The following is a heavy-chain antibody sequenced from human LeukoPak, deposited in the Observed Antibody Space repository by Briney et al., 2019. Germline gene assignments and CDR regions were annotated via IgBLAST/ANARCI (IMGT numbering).Heavy chain of an antibody. CDR1: GFTFSSYW. D-gene: IGHD3-16*01. V-gene: IGHV3-7*01. Sequence: GGSLRLSCAASGFTFSSYWMSWVRQTTGKGLECVAKIREDGNEKFYVDSVKGRFTISRDNAKNSVYLQMNSLRVEDTAVYFCARDYIGGWNDHWGQGTLVTVSS. J-gene: IGHJ4*02. CDR3: ARDYIGGWNDH. CDR2: IREDGNEK.